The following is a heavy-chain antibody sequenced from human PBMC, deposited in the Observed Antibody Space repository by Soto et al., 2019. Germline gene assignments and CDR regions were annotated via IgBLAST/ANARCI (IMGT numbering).Heavy chain of an antibody. J-gene: IGHJ5*02. CDR3: AKAGGTWTSSSCYPNWFDR. CDR2: ITATAVST. V-gene: IGHV3-23*01. D-gene: IGHD2-2*01. CDR1: GFTFSTYA. Sequence: GGSLRLSCAASGFTFSTYAMSWVRQAPGKGLEWVSAITATAVSTFYADSVKGRFTISRDNSKNTLYLQMNSLSADDTAAYYCAKAGGTWTSSSCYPNWFDRWGQRTLVTASS.